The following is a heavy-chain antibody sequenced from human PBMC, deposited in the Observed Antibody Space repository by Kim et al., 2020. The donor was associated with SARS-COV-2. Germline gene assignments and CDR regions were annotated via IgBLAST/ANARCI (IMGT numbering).Heavy chain of an antibody. D-gene: IGHD1-26*01. CDR3: ARVGSYYQYDWFDP. V-gene: IGHV1-3*01. CDR2: INAGHGNT. Sequence: ASVKVSCKASGYTFTSYAMHWVRQAPGQRLEWMGWINAGHGNTKYSQKFQGRVTITRDTSASTAYMELSSLRSEDTAVYYCARVGSYYQYDWFDPWGQGTLVTVSS. J-gene: IGHJ5*02. CDR1: GYTFTSYA.